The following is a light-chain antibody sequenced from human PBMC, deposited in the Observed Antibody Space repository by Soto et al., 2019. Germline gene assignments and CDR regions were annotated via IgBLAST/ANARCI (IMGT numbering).Light chain of an antibody. Sequence: QSVLTQPASVSGSPGQSIIISCTGTSSDIGSYNLVSWYQQRPGKAPRLMIYEGSKRPSGVSNRFSGSKSGNTASLTISGLQAEDEADYYCCSYAGSSTFYVFGSGTKVTVL. CDR2: EGS. CDR1: SSDIGSYNL. V-gene: IGLV2-23*01. CDR3: CSYAGSSTFYV. J-gene: IGLJ1*01.